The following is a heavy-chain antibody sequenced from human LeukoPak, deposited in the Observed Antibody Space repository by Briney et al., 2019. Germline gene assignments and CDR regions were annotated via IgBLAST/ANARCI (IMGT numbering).Heavy chain of an antibody. V-gene: IGHV3-30-3*01. J-gene: IGHJ4*02. Sequence: GGSLRLSCAASGFTFSSYAMHWVRQAPGKGLEWVAVISYDGSNKYYADSVKGRFTISRDNSKNTLYLQMNSLRAEDTAVYYCVRGQLERPRSTFDYWGQGTLVTVSS. CDR3: VRGQLERPRSTFDY. CDR1: GFTFSSYA. D-gene: IGHD3-3*01. CDR2: ISYDGSNK.